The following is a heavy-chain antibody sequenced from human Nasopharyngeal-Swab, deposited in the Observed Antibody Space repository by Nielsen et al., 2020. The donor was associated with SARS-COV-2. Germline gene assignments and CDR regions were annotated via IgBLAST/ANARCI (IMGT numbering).Heavy chain of an antibody. CDR2: IYYSGST. CDR1: GGSVSSGSYY. CDR3: ARDLMDSGSHYAFDI. V-gene: IGHV4-61*01. J-gene: IGHJ3*02. Sequence: GSLRLSCTVSGGSVSSGSYYWSWIRQPPGKGLEWIGYIYYSGSTNYNPSLKSRVTISVDTSKNQFSLKLSSVTAADTAVYYCARDLMDSGSHYAFDIWGQGTMVTVSS. D-gene: IGHD3-10*01.